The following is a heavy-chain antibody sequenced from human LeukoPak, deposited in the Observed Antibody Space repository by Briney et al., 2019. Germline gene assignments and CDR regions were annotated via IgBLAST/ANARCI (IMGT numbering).Heavy chain of an antibody. J-gene: IGHJ4*02. V-gene: IGHV1-18*01. CDR2: ISAYNGNT. Sequence: ASVKVSCKASGYTFTSYGISWVRQAPGQGLERMGWISAYNGNTNYAQKLQGRVTMTTDTSTSTAYMELRSLRSDDTAVYYCARVEGYYYDSSGSPGNYWGQGTLVTVSS. D-gene: IGHD3-22*01. CDR1: GYTFTSYG. CDR3: ARVEGYYYDSSGSPGNY.